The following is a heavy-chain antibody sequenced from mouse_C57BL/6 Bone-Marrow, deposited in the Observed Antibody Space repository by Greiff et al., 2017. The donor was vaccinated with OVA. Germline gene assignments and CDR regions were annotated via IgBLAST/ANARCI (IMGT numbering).Heavy chain of an antibody. CDR2: IDPENGDT. CDR3: TIPFYYGSSLYAMDY. CDR1: GFNIKDDY. Sequence: VHVKQSGAELVRPGASVKLSCTASGFNIKDDYMHWVKQRPEQGLEWIGWIDPENGDTEYASKFQGKATITADTSSNTAYLQLSSLTSEDTAVYYCTIPFYYGSSLYAMDYWGQGTSVTVSS. D-gene: IGHD1-1*01. J-gene: IGHJ4*01. V-gene: IGHV14-4*01.